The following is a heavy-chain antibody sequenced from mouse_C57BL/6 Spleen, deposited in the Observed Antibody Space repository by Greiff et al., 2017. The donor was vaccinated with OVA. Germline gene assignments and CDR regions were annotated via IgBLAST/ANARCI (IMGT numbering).Heavy chain of an antibody. Sequence: QVQLQQPGAELVKPGASVKMSCKASGYTFTSYWITWVKQRPGQGLEWIGDIYPGSGSTNYNEKFKSKATLTVDTSSSTAYMQLGGLTTEDSAVYYCARYGSGYWGQGTTLTVSS. V-gene: IGHV1-55*01. CDR2: IYPGSGST. CDR1: GYTFTSYW. CDR3: ARYGSGY. D-gene: IGHD2-1*01. J-gene: IGHJ2*01.